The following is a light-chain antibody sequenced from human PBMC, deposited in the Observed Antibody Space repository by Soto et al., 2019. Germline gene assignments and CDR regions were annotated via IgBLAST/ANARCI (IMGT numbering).Light chain of an antibody. CDR1: ISDVGAYKY. J-gene: IGLJ1*01. CDR2: DVS. Sequence: ALTQPRSVSGSPGQSVTISCTGTISDVGAYKYVSWYQQHPGKAPKMMISDVSRRPSGVPDRFSGSKSGNTASLTISGLQAEDEADYYCCSYAGTSTFVFGTGTKVTV. V-gene: IGLV2-11*01. CDR3: CSYAGTSTFV.